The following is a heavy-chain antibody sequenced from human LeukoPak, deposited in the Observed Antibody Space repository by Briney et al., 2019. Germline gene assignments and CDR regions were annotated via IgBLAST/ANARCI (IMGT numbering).Heavy chain of an antibody. CDR3: AKGMYYYGSGSYYNPRWCYFDY. CDR1: GFTFSSYS. Sequence: GGSLRLSCAASGFTFSSYSMSWVRQAPGKGLEWVAAISGSGGSTYYADSVKGRFTISRDNSKNTLYLQMNSLRAEDTAVYYCAKGMYYYGSGSYYNPRWCYFDYWGQGTLVTVSS. D-gene: IGHD3-10*01. CDR2: ISGSGGST. J-gene: IGHJ4*02. V-gene: IGHV3-23*01.